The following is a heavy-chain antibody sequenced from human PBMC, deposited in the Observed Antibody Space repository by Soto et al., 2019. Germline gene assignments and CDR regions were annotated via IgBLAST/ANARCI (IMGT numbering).Heavy chain of an antibody. CDR2: INPNSGGT. J-gene: IGHJ4*02. D-gene: IGHD2-15*01. V-gene: IGHV1-2*04. CDR3: ARSGYCSGGSCPFFDY. CDR1: GYTFTGYY. Sequence: QVQLVQSGAEVKKPGASVKVSCKASGYTFTGYYMHWVRQAPGQGLEWMGWINPNSGGTNYAQKFQGWVTMTRDTSISTAYMERSRLSSDDTAVYYCARSGYCSGGSCPFFDYWGQGTLVTVSS.